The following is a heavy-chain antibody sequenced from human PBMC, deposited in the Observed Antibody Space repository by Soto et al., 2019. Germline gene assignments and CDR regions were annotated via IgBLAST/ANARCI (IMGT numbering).Heavy chain of an antibody. CDR2: ISAYNGNT. V-gene: IGHV1-18*01. J-gene: IGHJ5*02. Sequence: ASVKVSCKASGYTFISYGISWVRQAPGQGLEWMGWISAYNGNTNYAQKLQGRVTMTTDTSTSTAYMELRSLRSDDTAVYYCARASSGTGDNNWFDPWSQGTLVTVSS. CDR1: GYTFISYG. D-gene: IGHD1-1*01. CDR3: ARASSGTGDNNWFDP.